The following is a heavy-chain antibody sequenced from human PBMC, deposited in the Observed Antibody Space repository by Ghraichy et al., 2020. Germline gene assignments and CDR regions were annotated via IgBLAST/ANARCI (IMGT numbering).Heavy chain of an antibody. J-gene: IGHJ6*02. Sequence: SETLSLTCAVSGGSISSSNWWSWVCQPPGKGLEWIGEIYHSGSTNYNPSLKSRVTISVDKSKNQFSLKLSSVTAADTAVYYCASYLAVAGTIYGMDVWGQGTTVTVSS. CDR1: GGSISSSNW. V-gene: IGHV4-4*02. CDR3: ASYLAVAGTIYGMDV. CDR2: IYHSGST. D-gene: IGHD6-19*01.